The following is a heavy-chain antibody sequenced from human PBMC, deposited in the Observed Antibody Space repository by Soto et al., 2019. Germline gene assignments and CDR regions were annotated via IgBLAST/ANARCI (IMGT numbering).Heavy chain of an antibody. CDR1: KFTFSTYW. D-gene: IGHD3-3*01. CDR3: ARDNYDFWSGSRWFDP. J-gene: IGHJ5*02. V-gene: IGHV3-7*01. CDR2: IRQDGSEK. Sequence: GGSLRLSCAASKFTFSTYWMSWVRQAPGKGLEWVANIRQDGSEKYYVDSVKGRFTISRDNAKNSLYLQMNNLRAEDTAVYYCARDNYDFWSGSRWFDPWGQGTLVTVSS.